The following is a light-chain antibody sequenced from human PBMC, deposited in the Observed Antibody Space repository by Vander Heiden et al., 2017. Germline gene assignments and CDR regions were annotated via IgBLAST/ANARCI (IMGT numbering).Light chain of an antibody. CDR1: ISDVGGYDY. Sequence: QSALTQPPSASGSPGQSVNISCTGTISDVGGYDYVSWYQQHPGKAPNLIIYEVSKRPSGVPDRFSGSKSGNTAFLTVSGLQGEDEANYYCSSYAGNINLVFGTGTKVTVL. J-gene: IGLJ1*01. CDR2: EVS. V-gene: IGLV2-8*01. CDR3: SSYAGNINLV.